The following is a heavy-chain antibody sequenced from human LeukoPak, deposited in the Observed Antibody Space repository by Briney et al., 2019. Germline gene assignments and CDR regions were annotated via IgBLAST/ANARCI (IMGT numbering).Heavy chain of an antibody. CDR2: ISYDGSKK. J-gene: IGHJ6*04. CDR3: AKDQGCSGGSCYYGMDV. Sequence: GRSLRLSSAASGFTFSSYGMHWVRQPPGKGLEWVAVISYDGSKKYYADSVKGRFTISRDNSKNTLYLQMNSLRAEDRAVYYCAKDQGCSGGSCYYGMDVWGKGTTVTVSS. V-gene: IGHV3-30*18. D-gene: IGHD2-15*01. CDR1: GFTFSSYG.